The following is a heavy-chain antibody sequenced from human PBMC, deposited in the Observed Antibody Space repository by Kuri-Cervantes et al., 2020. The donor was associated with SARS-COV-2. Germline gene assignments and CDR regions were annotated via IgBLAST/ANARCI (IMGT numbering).Heavy chain of an antibody. V-gene: IGHV3-9*01. CDR3: AKGPMGRGVISENWFDP. CDR1: GFTFDDYA. D-gene: IGHD3-10*01. J-gene: IGHJ5*02. CDR2: ISWNSGSI. Sequence: SLKISCASSGFTFDDYAMHWVRQAPGKGLEWVSGISWNSGSIGYADTVKGRFTITRDNAKNSLYLQMNSLSAEDTAVYYCAKGPMGRGVISENWFDPWGQGTLVTVSS.